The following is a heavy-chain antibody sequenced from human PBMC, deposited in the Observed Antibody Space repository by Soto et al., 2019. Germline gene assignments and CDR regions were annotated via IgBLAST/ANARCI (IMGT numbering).Heavy chain of an antibody. CDR3: ARGSGDFWSGYLDYYYGMDV. CDR1: GYTFSSYD. V-gene: IGHV1-8*01. D-gene: IGHD3-3*01. CDR2: MNPNSGNT. Sequence: GXSVKVSCRASGYTFSSYDINWVRQATGQGLEWMGWMNPNSGNTGYAQKFQGRVTMTRNTSISTAYMELSSLRSEDTAVYYCARGSGDFWSGYLDYYYGMDVWGQGTTVSVSS. J-gene: IGHJ6*02.